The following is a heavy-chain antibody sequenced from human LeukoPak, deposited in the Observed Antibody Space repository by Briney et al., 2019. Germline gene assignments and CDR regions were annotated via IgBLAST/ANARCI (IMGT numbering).Heavy chain of an antibody. V-gene: IGHV3-23*01. Sequence: GGSLRLSCAASGFTFSSYAMSWVRQAPGKGLEWVSGISGSGGSTYYADSVKGRFTISRDNSKNTLYLQMNSLRAEDTAVYYCAKSLGSSWYVWYYFDYWGQGTLVTVSS. CDR1: GFTFSSYA. J-gene: IGHJ4*02. CDR3: AKSLGSSWYVWYYFDY. D-gene: IGHD6-13*01. CDR2: ISGSGGST.